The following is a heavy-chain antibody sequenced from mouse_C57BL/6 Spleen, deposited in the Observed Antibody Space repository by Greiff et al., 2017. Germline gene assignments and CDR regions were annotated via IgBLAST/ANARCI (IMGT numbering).Heavy chain of an antibody. CDR3: ARTGTGTGAMDD. Sequence: EVMLVESGGGLVKPGGSLKLSCAASGFTFSDYGMHWVRQAPEKGLEWVAYISSGRSTIYYADTVKGRFTNSRDNGKNTLFLQMASLRSEDTAMYYCARTGTGTGAMDDWGQGTSVTVSS. J-gene: IGHJ4*01. CDR1: GFTFSDYG. D-gene: IGHD4-1*01. V-gene: IGHV5-17*01. CDR2: ISSGRSTI.